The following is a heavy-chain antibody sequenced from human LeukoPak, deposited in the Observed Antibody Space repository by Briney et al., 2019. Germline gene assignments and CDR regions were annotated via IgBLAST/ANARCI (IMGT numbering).Heavy chain of an antibody. CDR3: ARSITTFGVVILGSYFDY. V-gene: IGHV4-34*01. D-gene: IGHD3-3*01. CDR1: GGSFSGYY. Sequence: SETLSLTCAVYGGSFSGYYWSWIRQPPGKGLEWIGEINHSGSTNYNPSLKSRVTISVDTSKNQLSLKLSSVTAADTAVYYCARSITTFGVVILGSYFDYWGQGTLVTVSS. J-gene: IGHJ4*02. CDR2: INHSGST.